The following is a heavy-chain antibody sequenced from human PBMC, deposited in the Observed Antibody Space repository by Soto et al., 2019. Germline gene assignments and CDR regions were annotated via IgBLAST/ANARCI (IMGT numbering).Heavy chain of an antibody. Sequence: ASVKVSCKASGYTFTGYYMHWVRQAPGQGLEWMGWINPNSGGTNYAQKFQGWVTMTRDASISTAYMELSRLRSDDTAVYYCARGGRAGLLLLSYYYYGMDVWGQGTTVTVSS. J-gene: IGHJ6*02. CDR2: INPNSGGT. CDR3: ARGGRAGLLLLSYYYYGMDV. D-gene: IGHD3-22*01. V-gene: IGHV1-2*04. CDR1: GYTFTGYY.